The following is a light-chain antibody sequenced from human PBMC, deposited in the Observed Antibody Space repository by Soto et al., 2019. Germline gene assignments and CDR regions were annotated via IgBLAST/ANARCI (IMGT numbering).Light chain of an antibody. V-gene: IGKV1-5*03. Sequence: DIQMTQSPSTLSASVGDRVTIICRASQSISSWLAWYQQKPGKAPKLLISKASNLDSGVPSRFSGSGSGTEFNLTISSLQHEDFATYYCQQYNSFIWTFGRGTKVDIK. J-gene: IGKJ1*01. CDR2: KAS. CDR3: QQYNSFIWT. CDR1: QSISSW.